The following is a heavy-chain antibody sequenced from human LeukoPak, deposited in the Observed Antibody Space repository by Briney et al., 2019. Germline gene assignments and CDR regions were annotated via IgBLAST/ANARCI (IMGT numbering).Heavy chain of an antibody. CDR2: IYYSGST. D-gene: IGHD6-6*01. J-gene: IGHJ6*03. Sequence: PSETLSLTCSVSGGSISSDYWGWIRQPPGKGLEWIGYIYYSGSTNYNPSLKSRVTISVDASKSQFSLKLSSVTAADTAVYYCARDMDSSGKYNYYMDVWGKGTPVTVSS. CDR1: GGSISSDY. V-gene: IGHV4-59*01. CDR3: ARDMDSSGKYNYYMDV.